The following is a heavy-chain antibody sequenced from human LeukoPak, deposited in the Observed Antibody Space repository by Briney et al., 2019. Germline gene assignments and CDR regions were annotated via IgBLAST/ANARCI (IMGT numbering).Heavy chain of an antibody. Sequence: ASVKDSCKASGYTFTSYGINWVRQAPGQGLAWMGWISGHNGHTNYVQKMQGRVTMTTDTSTNTAYMELRNLTSDDTAVYYCARGPGIAVAGVFDYWGQGSLVTVSS. V-gene: IGHV1-18*04. CDR1: GYTFTSYG. J-gene: IGHJ4*02. CDR2: ISGHNGHT. D-gene: IGHD6-19*01. CDR3: ARGPGIAVAGVFDY.